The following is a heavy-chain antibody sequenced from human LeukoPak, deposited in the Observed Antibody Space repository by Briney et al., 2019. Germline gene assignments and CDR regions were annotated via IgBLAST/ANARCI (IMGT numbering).Heavy chain of an antibody. CDR2: MNPKSGGT. CDR1: GYTFNEYS. J-gene: IGHJ6*02. Sequence: GASVKVSCKASGYTFNEYSVHWVRQAPGQGLEWMGWMNPKSGGTDSAQNFKGRVTMTRDTSISTAFMELSSLRPDDTAIYYCARGKTYSSIHNSYFYGMDVWGQGTTVTVSS. V-gene: IGHV1-2*02. D-gene: IGHD2-2*01. CDR3: ARGKTYSSIHNSYFYGMDV.